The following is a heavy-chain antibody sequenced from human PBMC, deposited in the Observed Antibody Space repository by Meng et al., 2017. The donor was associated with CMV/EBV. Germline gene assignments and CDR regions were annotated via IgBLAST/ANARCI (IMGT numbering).Heavy chain of an antibody. J-gene: IGHJ5*02. CDR2: IYYSGST. CDR3: ARDGPVMDYDSSGVNWFDP. CDR1: GGSISSSSYY. V-gene: IGHV4-39*07. D-gene: IGHD3-22*01. Sequence: GSLRLSCTVSGGSISSSSYYWGWIRQPPGKGLEWIGSIYYSGSTYYNPSLKSRVTISVDTSKNQFSLKLSSVTAADTAVYYCARDGPVMDYDSSGVNWFDPWGQGTLVTVS.